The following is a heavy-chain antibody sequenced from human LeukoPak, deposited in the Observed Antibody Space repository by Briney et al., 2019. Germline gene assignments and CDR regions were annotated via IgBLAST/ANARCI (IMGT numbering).Heavy chain of an antibody. D-gene: IGHD3-10*01. Sequence: PGGSLRLSCAASGLRFRSYSMSWVRQAPGKGLEWVANIKRDGTEKYYVGSVEGRFTISRDNAKNSLYLQMNSLRAEDTSVYYCVRGSIWSPDNWGQGTLVTVSS. CDR1: GLRFRSYS. V-gene: IGHV3-7*04. J-gene: IGHJ4*02. CDR2: IKRDGTEK. CDR3: VRGSIWSPDN.